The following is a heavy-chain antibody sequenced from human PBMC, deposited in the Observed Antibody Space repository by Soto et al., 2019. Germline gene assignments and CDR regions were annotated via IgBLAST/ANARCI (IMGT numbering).Heavy chain of an antibody. J-gene: IGHJ1*01. CDR2: ISDDSSYI. CDR3: ATPYYFNH. V-gene: IGHV3-21*06. D-gene: IGHD3-16*01. CDR1: GFMFSAYT. Sequence: LRLSCAASGFMFSAYTMNWVRQAPGKGLEWLSSISDDSSYIDYADSLRGRFTVSRDNARNSLYLQIDSLGVEDTAVCYCATPYYFNHWGPGTLVTVSS.